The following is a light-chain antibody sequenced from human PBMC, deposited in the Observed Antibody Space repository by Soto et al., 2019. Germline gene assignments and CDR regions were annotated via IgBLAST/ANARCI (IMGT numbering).Light chain of an antibody. CDR2: GTS. CDR1: QSISHW. CDR3: QQYNGYSRA. V-gene: IGKV1-5*01. Sequence: DIQMTQSPSALSASVGDRVTITCRASQSISHWLAWYQQKPGRAPKLLIYGTSTLQSGVPSRFSGSGSGTEFPLSITCLQPDDFATYYCQQYNGYSRAFGQGTKVEVK. J-gene: IGKJ1*01.